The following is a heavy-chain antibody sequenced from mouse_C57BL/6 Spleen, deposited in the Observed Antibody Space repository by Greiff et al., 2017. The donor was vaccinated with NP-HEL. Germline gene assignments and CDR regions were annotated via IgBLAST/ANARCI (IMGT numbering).Heavy chain of an antibody. Sequence: EVQLQESEGGLVQPGSSMKLSCTASGFTFSDYYMAWVRQVPEKGLEWVANINYDGSSTYYLDSLKSRFIISRDNAKNILYLQMSSLKSEDTATYYCARDRGYDSYYFDYWGQGTTLTVSS. D-gene: IGHD2-4*01. CDR3: ARDRGYDSYYFDY. V-gene: IGHV5-16*01. J-gene: IGHJ2*01. CDR1: GFTFSDYY. CDR2: INYDGSST.